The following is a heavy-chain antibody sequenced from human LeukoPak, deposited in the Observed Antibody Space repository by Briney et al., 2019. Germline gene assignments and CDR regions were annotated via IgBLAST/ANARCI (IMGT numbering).Heavy chain of an antibody. Sequence: SETLSLTCTVSGGSISSSSYYWGWIRQPPGKGLDWIGSIYYSWSTYYNPSFKSRVTMSVDTSKNKFSLKLSSLSTAQSAVYYCARDSAYSYDRVPFDYWGQGTRVTVSS. D-gene: IGHD3-22*01. V-gene: IGHV4-39*07. CDR1: GGSISSSSYY. J-gene: IGHJ4*02. CDR2: IYYSWST. CDR3: ARDSAYSYDRVPFDY.